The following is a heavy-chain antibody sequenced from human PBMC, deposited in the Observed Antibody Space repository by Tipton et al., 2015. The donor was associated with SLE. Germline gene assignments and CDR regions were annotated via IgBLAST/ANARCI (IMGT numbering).Heavy chain of an antibody. D-gene: IGHD6-13*01. CDR1: GFTFSSYT. V-gene: IGHV1-46*01. CDR3: ARDPSIAAAGMGDFDY. CDR2: INPSGGST. J-gene: IGHJ4*02. Sequence: SCSASGFTFSSYTMHWVRQAPGQGLEWMGIINPSGGSTSYAQKFQGRVTMTRDTSTSTVYMELSSLRSEDTAVYYCARDPSIAAAGMGDFDYWGQGTLVTVSS.